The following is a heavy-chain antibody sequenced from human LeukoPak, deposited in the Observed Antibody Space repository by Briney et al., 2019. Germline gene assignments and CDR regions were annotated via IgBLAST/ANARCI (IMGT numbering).Heavy chain of an antibody. D-gene: IGHD3-16*01. CDR1: GGSISSVSYY. Sequence: SETLSLTCTVSGGSISSVSYYWSWIRQPAGKELEWIGRIYTTGSTNYSPSLKSRVTISADTSKNQFSLKLSSVTAADTAVYYCARDNPFKYDYVNWGQGTLVTVSS. CDR2: IYTTGST. CDR3: ARDNPFKYDYVN. J-gene: IGHJ4*02. V-gene: IGHV4-61*02.